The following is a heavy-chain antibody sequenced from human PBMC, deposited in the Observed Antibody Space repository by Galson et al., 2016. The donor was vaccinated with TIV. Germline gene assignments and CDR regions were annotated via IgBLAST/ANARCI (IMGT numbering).Heavy chain of an antibody. V-gene: IGHV4-61*02. CDR2: IYARGNP. D-gene: IGHD4-11*01. J-gene: IGHJ4*02. Sequence: QVQLQESGPGLVKPSQTLSLTCTVSGGSISSGNYYWSWIRQSAGKGLEWIGRIYARGNPDYNPPLRSRVTISADTSKNQFSLRLSSVTAIDTAVYYCAREEGDYSNYAYYWGQGTLVTVSS. CDR1: GGSISSGNYY. CDR3: AREEGDYSNYAYY.